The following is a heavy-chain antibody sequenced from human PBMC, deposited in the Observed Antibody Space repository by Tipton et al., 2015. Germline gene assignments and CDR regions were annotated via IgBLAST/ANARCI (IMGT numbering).Heavy chain of an antibody. V-gene: IGHV4-38-2*01. D-gene: IGHD3-9*01. CDR2: ISHSGNT. J-gene: IGHJ4*02. CDR3: ACQDYDSLTRDYQTVDY. Sequence: TLSLTCAVSAYSISSDYYWGWIRQPPGKGLEWIGSISHSGNTYYNPSLKSRVTMSRDTSKNQFSLKLTSVTDADTAVYYCACQDYDSLTRDYQTVDYWGQGTLVTVSS. CDR1: AYSISSDYY.